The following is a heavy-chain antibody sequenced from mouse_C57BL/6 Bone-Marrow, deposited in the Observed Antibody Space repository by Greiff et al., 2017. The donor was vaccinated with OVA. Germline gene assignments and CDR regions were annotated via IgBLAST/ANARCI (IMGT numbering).Heavy chain of an antibody. D-gene: IGHD1-1*01. V-gene: IGHV1-54*01. CDR3: ARELLRSLYFDY. J-gene: IGHJ2*01. CDR1: GYAFTNYL. CDR2: INPGSGGT. Sequence: VQLQQSGAELVRPGTSVKVSCKASGYAFTNYLIEWVKQRPGQGLEWIGVINPGSGGTNYNEKVKGKATLTADKSSSTAYMQLSSLTSEDSAVYFCARELLRSLYFDYWGQGTTLTVSS.